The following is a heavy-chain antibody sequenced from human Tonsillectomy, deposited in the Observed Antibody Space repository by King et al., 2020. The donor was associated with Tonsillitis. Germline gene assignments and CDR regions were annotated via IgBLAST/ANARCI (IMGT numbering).Heavy chain of an antibody. V-gene: IGHV1-46*03. CDR2: INPSGGST. J-gene: IGHJ5*02. CDR3: ARGITIFGVVRYNWVDP. CDR1: GYTFTSYY. D-gene: IGHD3-3*01. Sequence: QLVQSGAEVKKPGASVKVSCKASGYTFTSYYMHWVRQAPGQGLEWMGIINPSGGSTSYAQKFQGRVTMTRDTSTSTVYMELSSLRSEDTAVHYCARGITIFGVVRYNWVDPWGQGTLVTVSS.